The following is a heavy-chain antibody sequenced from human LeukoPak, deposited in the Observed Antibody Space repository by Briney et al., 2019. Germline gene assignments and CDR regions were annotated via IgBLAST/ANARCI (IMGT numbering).Heavy chain of an antibody. D-gene: IGHD4/OR15-4a*01. CDR3: ARDGYGGTFDI. CDR1: GGSFSGYY. J-gene: IGHJ3*02. CDR2: INHSGST. Sequence: SETLSLTCAVYGGSFSGYYWSWIRQPPGKGLEWIGEINHSGSTNYNPSLKSRVTISVDTSKNQFSLKLSSVTAADTAVYYCARDGYGGTFDIWGQGTMVTVSS. V-gene: IGHV4-34*01.